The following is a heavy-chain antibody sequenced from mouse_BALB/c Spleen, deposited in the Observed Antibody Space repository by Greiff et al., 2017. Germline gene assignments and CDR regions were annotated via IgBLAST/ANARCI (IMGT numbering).Heavy chain of an antibody. CDR2: ISYDGSN. CDR3: ARGGWLLFAY. CDR1: VYSITSGYY. D-gene: IGHD2-3*01. V-gene: IGHV3-6*02. Sequence: EVKLQESGPGLVKPSQSLSLTCSVTVYSITSGYYWNWIRQFPGNKLEWMGYISYDGSNNYNPSLKNRISITRDTSKNQFFLKLNSVTTEDTATYYCARGGWLLFAYWGQGTLVTVSA. J-gene: IGHJ3*01.